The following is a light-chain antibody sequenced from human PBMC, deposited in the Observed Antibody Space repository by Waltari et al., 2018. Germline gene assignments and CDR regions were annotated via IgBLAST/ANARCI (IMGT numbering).Light chain of an antibody. V-gene: IGKV3-11*01. CDR1: QSVSSS. J-gene: IGKJ1*01. CDR3: QHRINWPT. CDR2: DAS. Sequence: EIVLTQSPGTLSLSPGERATLSCRASQSVSSSLAWYQPKPGRAPRLLIYDASKRATGIPARFSGSGSGTDFTLTISGLEPEDFAVYYCQHRINWPTFGQGTKVEIE.